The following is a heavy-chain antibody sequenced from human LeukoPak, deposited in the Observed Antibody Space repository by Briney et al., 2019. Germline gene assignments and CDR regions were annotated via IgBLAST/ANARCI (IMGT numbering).Heavy chain of an antibody. CDR3: ARAHHITMVRGVINWFDP. Sequence: GGSLRLSCAASGFTFSSYWMSWVRQAPGKGLEWVANIKQDGSEKYYVDSVKGRFTVSRDNAKNSLYLQMNSLRAEDTAVYYCARAHHITMVRGVINWFDPWGQGTLVTVSS. CDR1: GFTFSSYW. CDR2: IKQDGSEK. D-gene: IGHD3-10*01. J-gene: IGHJ5*02. V-gene: IGHV3-7*01.